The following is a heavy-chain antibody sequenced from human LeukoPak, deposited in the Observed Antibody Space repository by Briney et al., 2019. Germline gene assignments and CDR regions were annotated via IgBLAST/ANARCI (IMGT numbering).Heavy chain of an antibody. V-gene: IGHV4-39*01. CDR1: GGSISSSSYY. Sequence: KASETLSLTCTVSGGSISSSSYYWGWIRQPPRKGLEWIGSIYYSGSTYYNPSLKSRVTISVDTSKNQFSLKLSSVTAADTAVYYCARPPYSGYDWDFVYWGQGTLVTVSS. CDR2: IYYSGST. CDR3: ARPPYSGYDWDFVY. D-gene: IGHD5-12*01. J-gene: IGHJ4*02.